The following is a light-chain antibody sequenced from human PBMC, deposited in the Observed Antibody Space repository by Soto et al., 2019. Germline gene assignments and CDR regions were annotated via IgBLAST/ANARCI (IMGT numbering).Light chain of an antibody. J-gene: IGKJ4*01. CDR1: QILSGTY. Sequence: DIVLTQSPDTLSLSPGESATLSCRASQILSGTYLAWYQQKRGQSPRLLIYAASTRATGVPDRFSGSGSGTDFTLTISRLEPEDFAVYYCQHYVSSPLTFGGGTKVEIK. V-gene: IGKV3-20*01. CDR3: QHYVSSPLT. CDR2: AAS.